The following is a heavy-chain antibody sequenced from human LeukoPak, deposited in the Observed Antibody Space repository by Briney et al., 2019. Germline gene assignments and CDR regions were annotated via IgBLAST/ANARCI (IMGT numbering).Heavy chain of an antibody. D-gene: IGHD2-8*01. CDR1: GGSISSSSYY. CDR2: IYYSGST. CDR3: ARGLMVYAYYFDY. Sequence: KASETLSLTCTVSGGSISSSSYYWGWIRQPPGKGLEWIGSIYYSGSTYYNPSLKSRVTISVDTSKNQFSLKLSSVTAADTAVYYCARGLMVYAYYFDYWGQGTLVTVSS. V-gene: IGHV4-39*07. J-gene: IGHJ4*02.